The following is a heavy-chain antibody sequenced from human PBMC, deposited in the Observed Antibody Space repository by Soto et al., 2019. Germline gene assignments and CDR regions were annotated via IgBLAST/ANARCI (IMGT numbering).Heavy chain of an antibody. CDR3: ARDPAYYDFWSGYDYYGMDV. V-gene: IGHV1-69*13. J-gene: IGHJ6*02. CDR1: GGTFSSYA. CDR2: IIPIFGTA. Sequence: ASVKVSCKASGGTFSSYAISWVRQAPGQGLEWMGGIIPIFGTANYAQKFQGRVTITADESTSTAYMELSSLRSEDTAVYYCARDPAYYDFWSGYDYYGMDVWGQGTTVTVSS. D-gene: IGHD3-3*01.